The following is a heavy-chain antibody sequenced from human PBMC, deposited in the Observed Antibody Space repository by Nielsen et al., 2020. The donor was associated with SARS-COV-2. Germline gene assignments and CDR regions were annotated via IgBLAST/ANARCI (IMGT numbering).Heavy chain of an antibody. CDR2: IWYDGSNK. J-gene: IGHJ4*02. CDR3: ARDYSGWVVGYFDY. Sequence: RGSLRLSCAASGFTFSSYGMHWVRQAPGKGLEWVAVIWYDGSNKYYADSVKGRFTISRDNSKNTLYLQMNSLRAEDTAVYYCARDYSGWVVGYFDYWGQGTLVTVSS. CDR1: GFTFSSYG. D-gene: IGHD6-19*01. V-gene: IGHV3-33*01.